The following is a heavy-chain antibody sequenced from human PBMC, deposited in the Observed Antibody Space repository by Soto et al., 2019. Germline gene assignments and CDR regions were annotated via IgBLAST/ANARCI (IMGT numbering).Heavy chain of an antibody. CDR2: IYYSGST. CDR3: ARDEGSYGMDV. J-gene: IGHJ6*01. Sequence: LTCTLYGSSTSSGDYYWRCIRQPPGKGLEWIGYIYYSGSTYYNPSLKSRVTISVETSKNQFSLKLSSVTAADTDVYYCARDEGSYGMDVWGQETTVPVSS. V-gene: IGHV4-30-4*01. CDR1: GSSTSSGDYY.